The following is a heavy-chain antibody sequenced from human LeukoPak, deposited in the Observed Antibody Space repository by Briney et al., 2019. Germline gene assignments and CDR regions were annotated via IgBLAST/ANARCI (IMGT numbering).Heavy chain of an antibody. D-gene: IGHD3-22*01. J-gene: IGHJ4*02. Sequence: PGGSLRLSCAASGFTFNNYAMSWVRQAPGKGLEWVSSITGSGTGTYYADSVKGRFTISRDNSENTLYLRMNSLRGGDTAVYYCAKDRPNYYDSSGHYYRRDGDYWGQGTLVTVSS. CDR1: GFTFNNYA. V-gene: IGHV3-23*01. CDR3: AKDRPNYYDSSGHYYRRDGDY. CDR2: ITGSGTGT.